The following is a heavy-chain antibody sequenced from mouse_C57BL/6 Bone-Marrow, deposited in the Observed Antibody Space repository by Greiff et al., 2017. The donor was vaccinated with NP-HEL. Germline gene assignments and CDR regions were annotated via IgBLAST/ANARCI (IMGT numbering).Heavy chain of an antibody. V-gene: IGHV1-66*01. CDR2: IYPGSGNT. CDR1: GYSFTSYY. CDR3: ARRGVGLRYFDY. D-gene: IGHD2-4*01. Sequence: QVHVKQSGPELVKPGASVKISCKASGYSFTSYYIHWVKQRPGQGLEWIGWIYPGSGNTKYNEKFKGKATLTADTSSSTAYMQLSSLTSEDSAVYYCARRGVGLRYFDYWGQGTTLTVSS. J-gene: IGHJ2*01.